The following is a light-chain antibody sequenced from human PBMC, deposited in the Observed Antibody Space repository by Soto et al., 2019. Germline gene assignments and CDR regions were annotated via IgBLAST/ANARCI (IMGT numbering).Light chain of an antibody. V-gene: IGLV1-44*01. CDR2: NSY. CDR3: SSWDASLNGYI. CDR1: SSNIGSKT. Sequence: QSALTRPPSASGTPGQRVTISCSGSSSNIGSKTVNWYQQLPGTVPKLLIYNSYQRPSGVPDRFSAPKSGTSASLAISGLQSEDEADYYCSSWDASLNGYIFGTGTKVTVL. J-gene: IGLJ1*01.